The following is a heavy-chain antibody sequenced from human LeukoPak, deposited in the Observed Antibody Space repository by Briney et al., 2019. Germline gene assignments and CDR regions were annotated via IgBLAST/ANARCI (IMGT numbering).Heavy chain of an antibody. CDR3: ARVGITDYFDY. CDR1: GGSISSYY. J-gene: IGHJ4*02. CDR2: IYYSGST. Sequence: SETLSLTCTVSGGSISSYYWSWIRQPPGKGLEWIGYIYYSGSTNYNPSLKSRVTISVDTSKNQFSLKLSSVTAADTAVYYCARVGITDYFDYWGQGTLVTVSS. V-gene: IGHV4-59*01. D-gene: IGHD3-16*01.